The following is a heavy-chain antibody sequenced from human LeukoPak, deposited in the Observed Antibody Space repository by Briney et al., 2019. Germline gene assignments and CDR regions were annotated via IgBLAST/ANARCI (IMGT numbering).Heavy chain of an antibody. D-gene: IGHD2-21*02. Sequence: ASVKVSCKASGGTFSSYAISWVRQAPGQGLEWMGGIIPIFGTANYAQKFQGRVTITTDESTSTAYMELSSLRSEDTAVYCCARDFTAGAFDIWGQGTMVTVSS. CDR3: ARDFTAGAFDI. CDR2: IIPIFGTA. CDR1: GGTFSSYA. V-gene: IGHV1-69*05. J-gene: IGHJ3*02.